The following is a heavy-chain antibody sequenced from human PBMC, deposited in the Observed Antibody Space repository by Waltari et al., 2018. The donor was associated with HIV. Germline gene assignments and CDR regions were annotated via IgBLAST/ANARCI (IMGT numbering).Heavy chain of an antibody. CDR1: GGSIDYYY. V-gene: IGHV4-59*08. J-gene: IGHJ6*02. Sequence: QVQLQESGPGLVKPSETLSLICTVSGGSIDYYYWSWTRPAPGKGLEWIGYIYYSGSTNYNPSLKSRVTMSVDTSKNQFSLNLSSVTAADTAVYYCARQGCTSTSCQRRGGMDVWGQGTSVSVSS. D-gene: IGHD2-2*01. CDR2: IYYSGST. CDR3: ARQGCTSTSCQRRGGMDV.